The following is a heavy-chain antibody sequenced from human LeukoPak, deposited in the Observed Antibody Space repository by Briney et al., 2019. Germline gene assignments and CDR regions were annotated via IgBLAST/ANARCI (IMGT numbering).Heavy chain of an antibody. V-gene: IGHV3-23*01. J-gene: IGHJ4*02. D-gene: IGHD3-10*01. CDR2: ISGSGGST. CDR3: AKVRSYYYGSGSYRFDC. Sequence: GGSLRLSCAASGFTSSSYAMSWVRQAPGKGLEWVSAISGSGGSTYYADSVKGRFTISRDNSKNTLYLQMNSLRAEDTAVYYCAKVRSYYYGSGSYRFDCWGQGTLVTVSS. CDR1: GFTSSSYA.